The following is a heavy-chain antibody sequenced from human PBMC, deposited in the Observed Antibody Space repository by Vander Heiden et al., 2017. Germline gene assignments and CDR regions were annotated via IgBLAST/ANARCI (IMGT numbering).Heavy chain of an antibody. CDR3: ASRGYCGGDNCLHHFDY. CDR1: GFTFSCHS. V-gene: IGHV3-21*01. J-gene: IGHJ4*02. CDR2: ISISSTYI. D-gene: IGHD2-15*01. Sequence: EVQLAESGGGLATPGRPLRLSCPASGFTFSCHSMSWVRQAPGKGLEWVSSISISSTYIHYADSVKGRFTSSRDNAKNSLCLQMNSLRVENTAVYYCASRGYCGGDNCLHHFDYWGQGTLVTASS.